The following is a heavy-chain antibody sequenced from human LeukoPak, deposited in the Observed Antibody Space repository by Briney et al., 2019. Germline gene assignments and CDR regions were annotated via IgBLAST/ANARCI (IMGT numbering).Heavy chain of an antibody. D-gene: IGHD3-22*01. Sequence: GGSLRLSCAASGFTFSSYSMNWVRQAPGKGLEWVSSISSSSSYIYYADSVKGRSTISRDNAKNSLYLQMNSPRAEDTAVYYCARVTEYYYDSSGYYDYWGQGTLVTVSS. J-gene: IGHJ4*02. V-gene: IGHV3-21*01. CDR3: ARVTEYYYDSSGYYDY. CDR1: GFTFSSYS. CDR2: ISSSSSYI.